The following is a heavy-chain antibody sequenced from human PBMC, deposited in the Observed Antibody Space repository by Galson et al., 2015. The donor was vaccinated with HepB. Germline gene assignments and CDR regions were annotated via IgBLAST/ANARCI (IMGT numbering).Heavy chain of an antibody. D-gene: IGHD2-2*01. Sequence: SLRLSCAASGFTFSTYAMHWVRQAPGKGLEWVAIISYDETNKYYADSVKGRFTISRDNSKNTLHLQMNSLRAEDTAVYYCARGLGYCSSTSCSPYYYYYGMDVWGQGTTVTVSS. CDR3: ARGLGYCSSTSCSPYYYYYGMDV. J-gene: IGHJ6*02. V-gene: IGHV3-30*04. CDR1: GFTFSTYA. CDR2: ISYDETNK.